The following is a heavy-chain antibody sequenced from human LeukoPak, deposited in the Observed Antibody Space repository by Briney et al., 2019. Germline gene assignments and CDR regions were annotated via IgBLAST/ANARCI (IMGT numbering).Heavy chain of an antibody. V-gene: IGHV3-49*04. Sequence: PGRSLRLSCTTSGLTFGDNATSWVRQAPGKGLEWVGFIRNKGNGGTTEYAASVKGRFTISRDDSESITYLQMNSLRTEDTAVYYCTTGSYHESSGYRFDYWGQGTLVTVSS. CDR2: IRNKGNGGTT. D-gene: IGHD3-22*01. CDR3: TTGSYHESSGYRFDY. J-gene: IGHJ4*02. CDR1: GLTFGDNA.